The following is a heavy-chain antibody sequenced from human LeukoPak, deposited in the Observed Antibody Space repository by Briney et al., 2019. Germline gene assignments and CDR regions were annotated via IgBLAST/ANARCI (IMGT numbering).Heavy chain of an antibody. J-gene: IGHJ6*03. CDR2: ISAYNGNT. CDR1: GYTFTSYY. D-gene: IGHD4-17*01. V-gene: IGHV1-18*04. Sequence: GASVKVSCKASGYTFTSYYMHWVRQAPGQGLEWMGWISAYNGNTNYAQKLQGRVTMTTDTSTSTAYMELRSLRSDDTAVYYCARWYGDFVTPYYYFYMDVWGKGTTVTVSS. CDR3: ARWYGDFVTPYYYFYMDV.